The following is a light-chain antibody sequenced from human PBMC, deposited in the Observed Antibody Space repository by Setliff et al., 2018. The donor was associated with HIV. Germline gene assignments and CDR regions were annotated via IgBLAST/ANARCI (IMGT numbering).Light chain of an antibody. CDR1: SSDVGSYNL. V-gene: IGLV2-23*02. Sequence: SVLTQPASVSGSPGQSITISCTGTSSDVGSYNLVSWFQQHPGKAPKLIIYEVNKRPSGVSNRFSGSKSGNTASLTISGLQAEDEADYYCCSYAGTSTFVVFGGGTK. J-gene: IGLJ2*01. CDR3: CSYAGTSTFVV. CDR2: EVN.